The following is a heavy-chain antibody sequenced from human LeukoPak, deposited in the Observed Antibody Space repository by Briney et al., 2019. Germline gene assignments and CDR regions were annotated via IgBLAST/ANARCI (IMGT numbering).Heavy chain of an antibody. J-gene: IGHJ4*02. D-gene: IGHD1-26*01. CDR2: ISGGGDIT. CDR3: AKKAQYNGNYPLDY. V-gene: IGHV3-23*01. CDR1: GFNFANHA. Sequence: GGSLRLSCAASGFNFANHAMSWVRQTPGKGLEWVSAISGGGDITYYADSVKGRFTISRDNSKNTLYLQMNSLRAEDTALYFCAKKAQYNGNYPLDYWGQGTLVTVSS.